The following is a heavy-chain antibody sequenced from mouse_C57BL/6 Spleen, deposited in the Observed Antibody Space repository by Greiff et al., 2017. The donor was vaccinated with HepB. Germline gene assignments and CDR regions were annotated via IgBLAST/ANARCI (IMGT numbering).Heavy chain of an antibody. D-gene: IGHD1-1*01. J-gene: IGHJ3*01. CDR1: GYTFTDYE. V-gene: IGHV1-15*01. CDR3: TAYDLYFAY. CDR2: IDPETGGT. Sequence: QVQLKQSGAELVRPGASVTLSCKASGYTFTDYEMHWVKQTPVHGLEWIGAIDPETGGTAYNQKFKGKAILTADKSSRTAYMDLRSLTSEDSAVYYCTAYDLYFAYWGQGTLVTVSA.